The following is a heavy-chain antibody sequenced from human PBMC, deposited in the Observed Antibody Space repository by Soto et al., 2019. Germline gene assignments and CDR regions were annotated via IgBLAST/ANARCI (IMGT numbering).Heavy chain of an antibody. J-gene: IGHJ6*02. CDR2: ISAAGDP. CDR3: ARTDRDFYGLDV. CDR1: GFTFRNYD. Sequence: EVQLVESGGGLVQPGGSLRLSCEASGFTFRNYDMHWVRQGTGKGLGWVSGISAAGDPDYADSVEGRFTISRENAQNSFFLQMNSLRVGDTAVYYCARTDRDFYGLDVWGQGTTVIVPS. V-gene: IGHV3-13*05.